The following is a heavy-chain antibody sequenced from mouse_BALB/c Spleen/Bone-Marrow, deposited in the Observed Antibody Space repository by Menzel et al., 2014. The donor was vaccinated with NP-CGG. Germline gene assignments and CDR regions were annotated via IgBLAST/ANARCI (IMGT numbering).Heavy chain of an antibody. CDR2: ISYSGST. CDR3: ARYDYDVGYFDY. V-gene: IGHV3-2*02. J-gene: IGHJ2*01. Sequence: VQLQQSGPGLVKPSQSLSLTCTVTGYSITSDYAWNWIRQFPGNKLEWMGYISYSGSTSYNPSLKSRISITRDTSKNQFFLQLNSVTTEDTATYYCARYDYDVGYFDYWGQGTTPTVSS. D-gene: IGHD2-4*01. CDR1: GYSITSDYA.